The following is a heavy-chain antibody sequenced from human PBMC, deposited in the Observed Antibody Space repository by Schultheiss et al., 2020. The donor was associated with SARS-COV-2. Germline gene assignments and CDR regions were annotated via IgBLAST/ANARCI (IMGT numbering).Heavy chain of an antibody. Sequence: ASVKVSCKASGYTFTGYDMHWVRQAPGQGLEWMGWINPNSGGTNYAQKFQGRVTMTRDSSISTAYMELSRLRSDDTAVYYCARGGGGTYYYYYYGMDVWGQGTTVTVSS. J-gene: IGHJ6*02. D-gene: IGHD3-16*01. CDR1: GYTFTGYD. CDR3: ARGGGGTYYYYYYGMDV. CDR2: INPNSGGT. V-gene: IGHV1-2*02.